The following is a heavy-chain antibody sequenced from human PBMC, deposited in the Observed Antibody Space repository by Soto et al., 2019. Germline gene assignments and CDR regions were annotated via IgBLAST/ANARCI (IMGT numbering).Heavy chain of an antibody. D-gene: IGHD1-26*01. J-gene: IGHJ6*02. Sequence: SQTLSLTCAISGDSVSSNSAAWNWIRQSPSRGLEWLGRTYYRSKWYNDYAVSVKSRITINPDASKNQFSLQLNSVTPEDTAVYYCARGRRDYSDQEGYGMDVWGQGTTVTV. V-gene: IGHV6-1*01. CDR2: TYYRSKWYN. CDR3: ARGRRDYSDQEGYGMDV. CDR1: GDSVSSNSAA.